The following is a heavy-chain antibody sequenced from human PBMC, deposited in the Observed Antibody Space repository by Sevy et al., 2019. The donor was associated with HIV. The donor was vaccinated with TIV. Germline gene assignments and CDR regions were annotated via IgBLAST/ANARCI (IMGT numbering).Heavy chain of an antibody. CDR2: ISGSGRFT. D-gene: IGHD2-15*01. J-gene: IGHJ6*02. V-gene: IGHV3-23*01. Sequence: GGSLRLSCSASEFTFSSYAMSWVRQAPGKGLEWVSSISGSGRFTYYADFVEGRFIISRDNSKNTLSVQMNSLRAEDTAVYYCAKGFCSGATCPRAYYYYGMDVWGQGTTVTVSS. CDR3: AKGFCSGATCPRAYYYYGMDV. CDR1: EFTFSSYA.